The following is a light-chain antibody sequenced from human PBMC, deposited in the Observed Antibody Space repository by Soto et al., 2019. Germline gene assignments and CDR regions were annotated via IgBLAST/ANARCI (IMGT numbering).Light chain of an antibody. CDR3: TSYAGDNNLV. CDR1: SRDVGGYNY. Sequence: QSALTQPPSASGSPGQSVTISCTGTSRDVGGYNYVSWYQQHPGKAPKLMIYQVTKRPSGVPDRFSASKSGNTASLTVSGLRAEDEAHYYCTSYAGDNNLVFGGGTKVTVL. V-gene: IGLV2-8*01. J-gene: IGLJ2*01. CDR2: QVT.